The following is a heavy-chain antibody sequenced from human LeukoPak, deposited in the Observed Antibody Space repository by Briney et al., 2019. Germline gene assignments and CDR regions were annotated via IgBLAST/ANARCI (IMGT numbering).Heavy chain of an antibody. J-gene: IGHJ4*02. D-gene: IGHD1-26*01. Sequence: SETLSLTCTVSGGSISSSSYYWGWIRQPPGKGLEWIGSIYYSGSTYYNPSLKSRVIISVDTSKNQFSLKLSSVTAADTAVYYCARGVGSGSYRPPPFFDYWGQGTLVTVSS. V-gene: IGHV4-39*07. CDR1: GGSISSSSYY. CDR3: ARGVGSGSYRPPPFFDY. CDR2: IYYSGST.